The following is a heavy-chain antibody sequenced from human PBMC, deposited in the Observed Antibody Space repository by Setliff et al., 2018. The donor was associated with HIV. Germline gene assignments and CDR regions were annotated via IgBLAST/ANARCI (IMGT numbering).Heavy chain of an antibody. J-gene: IGHJ3*01. CDR2: IIPIFGTA. CDR3: VVGVNYYNLNPYDV. D-gene: IGHD3-10*01. V-gene: IGHV1-69*13. Sequence: GASVKVSCKASGGNFNNYALSWVRQAPGQGLEWMGGIIPIFGTANYAQKFQGRVTITADESTASAYMDLSGLRSDDAAVYFCVVGVNYYNLNPYDVWGQGTMVTVSS. CDR1: GGNFNNYA.